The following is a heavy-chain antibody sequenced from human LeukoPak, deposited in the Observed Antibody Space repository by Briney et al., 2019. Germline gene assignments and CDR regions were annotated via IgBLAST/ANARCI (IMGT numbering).Heavy chain of an antibody. Sequence: SETLSLACTVSGGSISSGGYYWSWIRQHPGKGLEWIGYIYYSGSTYYNPSLKSRVTISVDTSKNQFSLKLSSVTAADTAVYYCARGTRLGYDILTGYHPWAFDIWGQGTMVTVSS. CDR2: IYYSGST. D-gene: IGHD3-9*01. CDR3: ARGTRLGYDILTGYHPWAFDI. J-gene: IGHJ3*02. CDR1: GGSISSGGYY. V-gene: IGHV4-31*03.